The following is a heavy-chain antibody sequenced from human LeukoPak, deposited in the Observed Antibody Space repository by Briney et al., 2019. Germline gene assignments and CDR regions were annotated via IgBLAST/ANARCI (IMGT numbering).Heavy chain of an antibody. D-gene: IGHD5-24*01. CDR2: IYNSGST. V-gene: IGHV4-59*01. Sequence: SETLSLTCTVLDGSISIYHWSWIRQPPGKGLEWIGYIYNSGSTNYNPSLKSRVTISADTSKNQFSLKLTSVTAADTAMYYCVRDRELTYWGQGTLVTVSS. CDR3: VRDRELTY. J-gene: IGHJ4*02. CDR1: DGSISIYH.